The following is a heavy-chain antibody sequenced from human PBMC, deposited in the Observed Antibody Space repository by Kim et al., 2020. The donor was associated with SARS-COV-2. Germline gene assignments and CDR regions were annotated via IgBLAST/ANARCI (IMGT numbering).Heavy chain of an antibody. V-gene: IGHV3-53*01. CDR2: IYSGGST. D-gene: IGHD3-22*01. CDR1: GFTVSSNY. Sequence: GGSLRLSCVASGFTVSSNYMSWVRQAPGKGLEWVSLIYSGGSTYYADSVKGRFTISRDNSKNTLYLQMNSLRAEDTAVYYCAREEYYYDSSGYSHWYFD. J-gene: IGHJ4*01. CDR3: AREEYYYDSSGYSHWYFD.